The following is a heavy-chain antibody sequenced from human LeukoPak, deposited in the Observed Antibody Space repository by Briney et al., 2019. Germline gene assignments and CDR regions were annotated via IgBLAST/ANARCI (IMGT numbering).Heavy chain of an antibody. CDR2: INPSGGST. Sequence: ASVKVSCKASGYTFTSYYMHWVRQAPGQGLEGRGIINPSGGSTSYAQKFQGRVTMTRDTSTSTVYMELSSLRSEDTAVYYCARAGRLSKYYYDSSGYYYWLNYWGQGTLVTVSS. D-gene: IGHD3-22*01. V-gene: IGHV1-46*01. CDR3: ARAGRLSKYYYDSSGYYYWLNY. CDR1: GYTFTSYY. J-gene: IGHJ4*02.